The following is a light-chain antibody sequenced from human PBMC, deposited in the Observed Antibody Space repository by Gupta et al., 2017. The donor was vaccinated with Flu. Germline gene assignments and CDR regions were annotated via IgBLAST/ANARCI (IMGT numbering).Light chain of an antibody. CDR3: QQDDNYPPT. Sequence: PSSLSASVGDIVTISCRTSQGISTYLAWYQQKPGRAPAHLIKGASTLQSGAPSRFSGSGSGRDFTLTISGLHSEDSATYFCQQDDNYPPTFGGGTKVAI. CDR2: GAS. V-gene: IGKV1-8*01. J-gene: IGKJ4*01. CDR1: QGISTY.